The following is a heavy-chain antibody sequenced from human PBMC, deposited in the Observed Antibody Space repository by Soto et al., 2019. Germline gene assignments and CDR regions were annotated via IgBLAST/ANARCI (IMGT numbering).Heavy chain of an antibody. V-gene: IGHV4-59*01. CDR1: GASISYYY. CDR3: ARTYLFDPSLCDF. Sequence: LETLSLTCTVSGASISYYYWTWIRQPPGKGLEWIGYAYYNGSTNYNPSLKSRVTMSLDTSKNQFSLNLSSVTAADTAVYYCARTYLFDPSLCDFWGQGTLVTVSS. D-gene: IGHD2-21*01. J-gene: IGHJ4*02. CDR2: AYYNGST.